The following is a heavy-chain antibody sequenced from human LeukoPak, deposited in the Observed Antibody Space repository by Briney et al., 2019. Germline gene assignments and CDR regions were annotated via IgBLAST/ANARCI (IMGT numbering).Heavy chain of an antibody. CDR3: ARHYDSGYELKYYFDY. J-gene: IGHJ4*02. CDR2: INHSGST. Sequence: SETLSLTCTVSGGSITSYYWSWIRQPPGKGLEWIGEINHSGSTNYNPSLKSRVTISVDTSKNQFSLKLSSVTAADTAVYYCARHYDSGYELKYYFDYWGQGTLVTVSS. V-gene: IGHV4-34*01. D-gene: IGHD5-12*01. CDR1: GGSITSYY.